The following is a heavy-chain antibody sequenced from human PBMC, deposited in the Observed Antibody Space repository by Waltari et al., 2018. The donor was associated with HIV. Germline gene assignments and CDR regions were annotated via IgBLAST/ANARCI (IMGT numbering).Heavy chain of an antibody. J-gene: IGHJ4*02. Sequence: QVQLVQSGAEVKKPGASVKVSCKASGYTFTGYYMHWVRQAPGQGLEWMGLINPHSCGTNYAHKFQGRVTITRDTAISTAYMELSRLRSDDTAVYYCATALYSSSSAGSIDYWGQGTLVTVSS. D-gene: IGHD6-6*01. CDR3: ATALYSSSSAGSIDY. CDR2: INPHSCGT. CDR1: GYTFTGYY. V-gene: IGHV1-2*07.